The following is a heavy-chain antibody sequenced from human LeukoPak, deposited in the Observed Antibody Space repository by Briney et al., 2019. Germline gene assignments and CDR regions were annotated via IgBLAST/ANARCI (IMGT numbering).Heavy chain of an antibody. J-gene: IGHJ6*02. CDR3: ARRKVGEFPGYYYYYGMDV. CDR1: RYTYTSYG. V-gene: IGHV1-18*01. Sequence: ASVTVSFKASRYTYTSYGISWVRQAPGQELEWMGWISAYSGNTNYAQKLQGSVRMKTDTSTRTAYMELKSLRSDDTAVYYCARRKVGEFPGYYYYYGMDVWGQGTTVTVSS. CDR2: ISAYSGNT. D-gene: IGHD3-16*01.